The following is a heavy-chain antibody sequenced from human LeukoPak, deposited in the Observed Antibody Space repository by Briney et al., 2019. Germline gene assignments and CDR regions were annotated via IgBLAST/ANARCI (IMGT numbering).Heavy chain of an antibody. J-gene: IGHJ4*02. D-gene: IGHD5-18*01. Sequence: PGGSLSLSCAASGFTFDDHGMHWVRQAPGKGLEWVSGISWNSGSIGYADSVKGRFTISRDNAKDSLYLQMNSLRVEDMGLYYCTRASGYSYGAADYWGQGTLVTVSS. CDR2: ISWNSGSI. CDR3: TRASGYSYGAADY. CDR1: GFTFDDHG. V-gene: IGHV3-9*03.